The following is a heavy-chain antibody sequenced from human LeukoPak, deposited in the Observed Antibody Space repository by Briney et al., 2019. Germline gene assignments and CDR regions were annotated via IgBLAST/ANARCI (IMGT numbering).Heavy chain of an antibody. J-gene: IGHJ4*02. D-gene: IGHD1-1*01. CDR3: AREDWNRMIDY. CDR2: ISSNGGST. V-gene: IGHV3-64*01. Sequence: GGSLRLSCAASGFTFSSYAMHWVRQAPGKGLEYVSAISSNGGSTYYANSVKGRFTISRDNSKNTLYLQMGSLRADDMAVYYCAREDWNRMIDYWGQGTLVTVSS. CDR1: GFTFSSYA.